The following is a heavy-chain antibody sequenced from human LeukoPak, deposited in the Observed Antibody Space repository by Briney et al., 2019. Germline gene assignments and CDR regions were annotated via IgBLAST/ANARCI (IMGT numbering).Heavy chain of an antibody. Sequence: GGSLRLSCAASGFAFSSYGMHWVRQAPGKGLEWVAVISYDGSNKYYADSVKGRFTISRDNSKNTLYLQMNSLRAEDTAVYYCAKGGEYSSGWSQYFQHWGQGTLVTVSS. D-gene: IGHD6-19*01. CDR2: ISYDGSNK. CDR3: AKGGEYSSGWSQYFQH. CDR1: GFAFSSYG. J-gene: IGHJ1*01. V-gene: IGHV3-30*18.